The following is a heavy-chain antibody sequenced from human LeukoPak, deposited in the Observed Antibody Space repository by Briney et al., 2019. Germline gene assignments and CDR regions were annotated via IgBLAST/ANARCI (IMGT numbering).Heavy chain of an antibody. J-gene: IGHJ5*02. CDR2: IYHSGST. D-gene: IGHD3-10*01. CDR3: ARHGGSGSYYNWFDP. CDR1: GYSISSGYY. Sequence: SSETLSLTCAVSGYSISSGYYWGWIRPPPGKGLGWIGSIYHSGSTYYNPSLKSRVTISVDTSKNQFSLKLSSVTAADTAVYYCARHGGSGSYYNWFDPWGQGTLVTVSS. V-gene: IGHV4-38-2*01.